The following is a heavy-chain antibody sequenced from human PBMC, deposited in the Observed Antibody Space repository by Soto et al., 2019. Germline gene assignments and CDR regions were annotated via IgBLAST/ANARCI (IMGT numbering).Heavy chain of an antibody. D-gene: IGHD3-10*01. V-gene: IGHV5-10-1*01. Sequence: GESLKVSYKGSGYSFTSYWISWVRQMPGKGLEWMGRIDPSDSYTNYSPSFQGHVTISADKSISTAYLQWSSLKASDTAMYYCARLVMEDYYGSGSYLPVGSPYYYYVMDVWDQGTTVTVSS. CDR1: GYSFTSYW. CDR2: IDPSDSYT. CDR3: ARLVMEDYYGSGSYLPVGSPYYYYVMDV. J-gene: IGHJ6*02.